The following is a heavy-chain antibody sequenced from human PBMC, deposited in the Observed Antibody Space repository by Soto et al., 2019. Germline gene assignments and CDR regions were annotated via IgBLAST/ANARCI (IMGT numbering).Heavy chain of an antibody. Sequence: QVQLVQSGAEVKKPGSSVKVSCKASGGTFSSYAISWVRQAPGQGLEWMGGIIPIFGTANYAQKFQGRVTITADESTSTAYRELSSLRSEDTAVYYCARWEWELTPWESYGMDVWGQGTTVTVSS. V-gene: IGHV1-69*12. CDR1: GGTFSSYA. CDR2: IIPIFGTA. J-gene: IGHJ6*02. D-gene: IGHD1-26*01. CDR3: ARWEWELTPWESYGMDV.